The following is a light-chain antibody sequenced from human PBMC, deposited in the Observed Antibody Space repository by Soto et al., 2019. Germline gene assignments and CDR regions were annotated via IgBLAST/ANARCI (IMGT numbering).Light chain of an antibody. CDR3: RSYTSSSTLDV. V-gene: IGLV2-14*01. CDR2: DVS. Sequence: QSALTQPASVSGSPGQSITISCTGTSSDVGGYNYVSWYQQHPGKAPKLMIYDVSNRPSGVSNRFSGSKSGNTASLTISGLQAEDEADYYCRSYTSSSTLDVFGTGTKLTV. CDR1: SSDVGGYNY. J-gene: IGLJ1*01.